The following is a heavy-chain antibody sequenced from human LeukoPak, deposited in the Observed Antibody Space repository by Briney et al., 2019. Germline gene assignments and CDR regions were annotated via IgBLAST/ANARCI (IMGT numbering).Heavy chain of an antibody. CDR3: ARAGGRVPAFIGMDV. CDR1: GGSFSGYY. J-gene: IGHJ6*02. CDR2: INHSGST. D-gene: IGHD2-2*01. Sequence: SETLSLTCAVYGGSFSGYYWSWIRQPPGKGLEWIGEINHSGSTNYSPSLKSRVSMSVDTSKNQFSLKLSSVTAVDTAVYYCARAGGRVPAFIGMDVWGQGTAVTVSS. V-gene: IGHV4-34*01.